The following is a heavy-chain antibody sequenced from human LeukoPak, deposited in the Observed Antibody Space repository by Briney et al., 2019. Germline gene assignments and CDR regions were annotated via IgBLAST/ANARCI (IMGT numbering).Heavy chain of an antibody. Sequence: ASVNVSCKASGGTFSSYAISWVRQAPGQGLEWMGGIIPIFGTANYAQKFQGRVTITADESTSTAYMELSSLRSEDTAVYYCARAWESYGSGSYYYYMDVWGKGTTVTISS. CDR1: GGTFSSYA. J-gene: IGHJ6*03. D-gene: IGHD3-10*01. V-gene: IGHV1-69*01. CDR2: IIPIFGTA. CDR3: ARAWESYGSGSYYYYMDV.